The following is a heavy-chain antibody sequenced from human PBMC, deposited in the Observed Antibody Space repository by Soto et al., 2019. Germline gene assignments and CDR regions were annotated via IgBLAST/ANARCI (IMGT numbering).Heavy chain of an antibody. CDR2: IYYSGST. V-gene: IGHV4-59*11. J-gene: IGHJ5*02. CDR3: ARLIVATIGDWFDP. Sequence: SETLSLTCAVYGGSFSGHYWSWIRQPPGKGLEWIGYIYYSGSTNYNPSLKSRVTISVDTSKNQFSLKLSSVTAADTAVYYCARLIVATIGDWFDPWGQGTLVTV. CDR1: GGSFSGHY. D-gene: IGHD5-12*01.